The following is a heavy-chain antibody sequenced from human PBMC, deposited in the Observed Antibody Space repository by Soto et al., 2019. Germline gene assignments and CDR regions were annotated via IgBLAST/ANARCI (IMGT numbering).Heavy chain of an antibody. V-gene: IGHV2-5*01. CDR3: ANYSSTSSLDY. Sequence: QITLKESGPTLVKPTQTFTLACTFSGFSLSTSELGVGWLRQPPGTALERLAPIYWYDAMRYSPSLKSRLTITKYTSKNQVVLTMTNMDPVDTAKYYWANYSSTSSLDYWCQGTLVTVSS. J-gene: IGHJ4*02. CDR1: GFSLSTSELG. D-gene: IGHD6-13*01. CDR2: IYWYDAM.